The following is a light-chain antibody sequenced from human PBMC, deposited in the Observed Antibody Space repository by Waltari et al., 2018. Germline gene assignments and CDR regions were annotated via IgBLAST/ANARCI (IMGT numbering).Light chain of an antibody. J-gene: IGKJ1*01. CDR1: QSISGW. CDR3: LQYDTYWT. V-gene: IGKV1-5*01. CDR2: DAS. Sequence: DIQVTQSPSTLSASVGDRVTITCRASQSISGWLAWYQQKPRKAPNLLIYDASTLEGGVSSRFGGSRSGTEFTLTISSLQPDDSATYFCLQYDTYWTFGQGTKVEIK.